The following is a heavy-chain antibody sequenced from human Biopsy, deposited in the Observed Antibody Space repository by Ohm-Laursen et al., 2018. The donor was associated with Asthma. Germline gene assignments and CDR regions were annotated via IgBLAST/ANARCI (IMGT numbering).Heavy chain of an antibody. CDR2: ISYDGSNK. V-gene: IGHV3-30*03. Sequence: SLKLSCAASGFTFSSYGMHWVRQAPGKGLEWVACISYDGSNKYYADSVKGRSTISRDNSKNTLNLQMNSLRAEDTAVYYCSREEPTSGWYQGSILRWGQGTLVTVSS. D-gene: IGHD6-19*01. J-gene: IGHJ4*02. CDR1: GFTFSSYG. CDR3: SREEPTSGWYQGSILR.